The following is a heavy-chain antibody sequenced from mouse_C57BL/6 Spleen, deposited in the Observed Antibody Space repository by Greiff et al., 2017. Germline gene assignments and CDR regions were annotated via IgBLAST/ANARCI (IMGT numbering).Heavy chain of an antibody. V-gene: IGHV1-80*01. D-gene: IGHD1-1*01. CDR2: IYPGDGDT. CDR1: GYAFSSYW. Sequence: VQLQQSGAELVKPGASVKISCKASGYAFSSYWMNWVKQRPGKGLEWIGQIYPGDGDTNYNGKFKGKATLTAEKSSSTAYMQLSSLTSEDSAVYFCARRVTTVVVPYAMDYWGQGTSVTVSS. CDR3: ARRVTTVVVPYAMDY. J-gene: IGHJ4*01.